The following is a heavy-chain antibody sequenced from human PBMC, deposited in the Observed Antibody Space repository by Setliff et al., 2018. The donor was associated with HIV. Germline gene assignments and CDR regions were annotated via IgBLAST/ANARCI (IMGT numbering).Heavy chain of an antibody. D-gene: IGHD3-22*01. V-gene: IGHV4-4*02. CDR2: IYHSGST. Sequence: LSLTCDVSGVSISSNWWSWVRQSPGKGLEWIGEIYHSGSTHYNPSLQSRVTISVDKSKSQFSLKLNSVTAADTAVYYCGGNGYYSIDYWGQGTLVTVSS. CDR3: GGNGYYSIDY. CDR1: GVSISSNW. J-gene: IGHJ4*02.